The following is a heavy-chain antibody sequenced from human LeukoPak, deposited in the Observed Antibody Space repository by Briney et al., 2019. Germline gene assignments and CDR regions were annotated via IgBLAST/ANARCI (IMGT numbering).Heavy chain of an antibody. CDR3: ANSNWFYYFDY. D-gene: IGHD1-20*01. V-gene: IGHV3-30*02. CDR2: IRYDGTNN. J-gene: IGHJ4*02. CDR1: RFTFSTYG. Sequence: GGSLRLSCAASRFTFSTYGMHWVRQAPGKGLEWVAFIRYDGTNNYNADSVKGRFTISRDKSKNTLYLQMNSLKADDTAVYYCANSNWFYYFDYWGQGTLVTVSS.